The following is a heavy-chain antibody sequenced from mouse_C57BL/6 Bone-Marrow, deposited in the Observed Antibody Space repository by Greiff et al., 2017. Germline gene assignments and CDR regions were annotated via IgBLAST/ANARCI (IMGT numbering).Heavy chain of an antibody. D-gene: IGHD2-12*01. CDR1: GYTFTSYW. CDR3: ARRDYYRGYFDY. CDR2: IDPSDSET. Sequence: QVQLQQPGAELVRPGSSVKLSCKASGYTFTSYWMHWVKQRPIQGLEWIGNIDPSDSETHYNQKFKDKATLTVDKSSSTAYMQLSSLTSEASAVYYCARRDYYRGYFDYWGQGTTLTVSS. V-gene: IGHV1-52*01. J-gene: IGHJ2*01.